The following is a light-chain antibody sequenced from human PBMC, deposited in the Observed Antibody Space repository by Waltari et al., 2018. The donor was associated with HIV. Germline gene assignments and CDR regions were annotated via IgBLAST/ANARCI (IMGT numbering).Light chain of an antibody. CDR1: SSNIGSNY. Sequence: SVLTQPPSASWTPGQRVTISCSGSSSNIGSNYVFWYQQVPGTAPKLLLYRNEQRPSGVPDRFSGSTSGTSASLAISGLRPEDEAYYYCATWDDSLSGVLFGGGTKLTVL. CDR2: RNE. V-gene: IGLV1-47*01. CDR3: ATWDDSLSGVL. J-gene: IGLJ2*01.